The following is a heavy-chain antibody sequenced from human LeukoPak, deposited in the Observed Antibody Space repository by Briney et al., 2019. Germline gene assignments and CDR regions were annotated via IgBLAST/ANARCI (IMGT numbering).Heavy chain of an antibody. V-gene: IGHV4-61*08. Sequence: SETLSLTCTVSGGSISSGGYYWSWIRQPPGKGLEWIGYIYYSGSTNYNPSVKNRVTIVVDTSKNQFSLKVTSVTAADTAVYYCARHTSLQSTGWAVLDYWGQGTLVTVTS. CDR3: ARHTSLQSTGWAVLDY. D-gene: IGHD6-19*01. CDR2: IYYSGST. J-gene: IGHJ4*02. CDR1: GGSISSGGYY.